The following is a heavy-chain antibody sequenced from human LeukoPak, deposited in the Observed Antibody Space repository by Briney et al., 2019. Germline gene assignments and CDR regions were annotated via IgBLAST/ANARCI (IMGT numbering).Heavy chain of an antibody. J-gene: IGHJ3*02. CDR1: GFSFSLFG. D-gene: IGHD3-3*01. Sequence: GGSLRLSCAASGFSFSLFGLDWVRQAPGKGLEWVAFIRYDGSSKHYADSVKGRFTISRDNSKNTLYLQMNSLRPEDTALYYCAKDRSEFWSGYYDAFDMWGQGTMVTVSS. CDR3: AKDRSEFWSGYYDAFDM. CDR2: IRYDGSSK. V-gene: IGHV3-30*02.